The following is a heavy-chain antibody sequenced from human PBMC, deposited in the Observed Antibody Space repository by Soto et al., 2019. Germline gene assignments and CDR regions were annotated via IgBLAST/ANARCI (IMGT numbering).Heavy chain of an antibody. V-gene: IGHV3-23*01. D-gene: IGHD3-9*01. Sequence: VQLLESGGDLVQPGGSLRLSCEASGFTFSNYAMSWVRQAPGKGLEWVSVISGSGGSTNYADSAKGRFTISRDNSMDTLYLQMNSLRAEDTAVYYCARVFYYDILTGKSYNMDVWVQGTTVIVSS. CDR2: ISGSGGST. CDR3: ARVFYYDILTGKSYNMDV. CDR1: GFTFSNYA. J-gene: IGHJ6*02.